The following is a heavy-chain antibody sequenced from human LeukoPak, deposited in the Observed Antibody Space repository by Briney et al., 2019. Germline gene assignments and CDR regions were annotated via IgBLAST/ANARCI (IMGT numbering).Heavy chain of an antibody. J-gene: IGHJ4*02. V-gene: IGHV1-46*03. Sequence: ASVKVSCKASGYTFTNYYIHWVRQAPGQGPEWMGIINPSGGRSSNAHKFQGRLTMTRDTSTSTVYMELYSLRSEDTAVYYCVRGYSGYENDYWGQGTLVTVSS. CDR3: VRGYSGYENDY. CDR2: INPSGGRS. D-gene: IGHD5-12*01. CDR1: GYTFTNYY.